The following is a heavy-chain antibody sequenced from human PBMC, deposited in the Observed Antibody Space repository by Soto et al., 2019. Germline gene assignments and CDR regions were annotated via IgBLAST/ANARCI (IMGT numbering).Heavy chain of an antibody. Sequence: GASVKVSCKASGYTFNRYYMHWVRQAPGPGLEWMGWIIPIFGTANYAQKFQGRVTITADESTSTAYMELSSLRSEDTAVYYCARGGSRPYGMDVWGQGTTVTVSS. CDR2: IIPIFGTA. V-gene: IGHV1-69*13. CDR3: ARGGSRPYGMDV. CDR1: GYTFNRYY. J-gene: IGHJ6*02. D-gene: IGHD2-15*01.